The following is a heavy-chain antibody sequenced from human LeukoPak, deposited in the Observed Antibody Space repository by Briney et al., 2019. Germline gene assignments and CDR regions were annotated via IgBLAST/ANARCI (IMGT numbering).Heavy chain of an antibody. CDR3: AKPGFGSYGCMDY. CDR1: GFTFSSYG. CDR2: IRYDGSNK. Sequence: GGSLRLSCAASGFTFSSYGMHWVRQAPGKGLEWVAFIRYDGSNKYYADSVKGRFTISRDNSKNTLYLQMNSLRAEDTAVYYCAKPGFGSYGCMDYWGQGTLVTVSS. J-gene: IGHJ4*02. V-gene: IGHV3-30*02. D-gene: IGHD5-18*01.